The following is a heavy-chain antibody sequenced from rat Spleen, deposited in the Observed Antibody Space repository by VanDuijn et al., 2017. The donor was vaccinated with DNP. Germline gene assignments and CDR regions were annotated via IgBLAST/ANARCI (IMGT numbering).Heavy chain of an antibody. Sequence: EVKLVESGGGLVQPGRSLKLSCAASGFNFNDYWMGWVRQAPGKGLEWIGEINKDSSAIKYTPSLKDKFTISRDNAQNTLYLQMSKLGSEETVIYYCARESFGVDYWGQGVMVTVSS. CDR2: INKDSSAI. J-gene: IGHJ2*01. D-gene: IGHD4-3*01. V-gene: IGHV4-2*01. CDR1: GFNFNDYW. CDR3: ARESFGVDY.